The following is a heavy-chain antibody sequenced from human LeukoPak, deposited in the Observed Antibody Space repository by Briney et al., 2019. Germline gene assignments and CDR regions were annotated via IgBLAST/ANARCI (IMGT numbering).Heavy chain of an antibody. Sequence: GASVKVSCKASGYTLTSYGISWVRQAPGQGLEWMGWISAYNGNTNYAQKLQGRVTMTTDTSTSTAYMELRSLRSDDTAVYYCARDGDYDILTGRASNYYMDVWGKGTTVTVSS. J-gene: IGHJ6*03. D-gene: IGHD3-9*01. CDR3: ARDGDYDILTGRASNYYMDV. CDR2: ISAYNGNT. V-gene: IGHV1-18*01. CDR1: GYTLTSYG.